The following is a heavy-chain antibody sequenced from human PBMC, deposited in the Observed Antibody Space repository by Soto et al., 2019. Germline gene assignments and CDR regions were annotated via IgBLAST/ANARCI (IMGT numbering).Heavy chain of an antibody. CDR3: ARDLEIVVVPAAMNYYYGMDV. V-gene: IGHV3-33*01. CDR1: GFTFSSYG. J-gene: IGHJ6*02. D-gene: IGHD2-2*01. Sequence: GGSLRLSCAASGFTFSSYGMHWVRQAPGKGLEWVAVIGYDGSNKYYADSVKGRFTISRDNSKNTLYLQMNSLSAEDTAVYYCARDLEIVVVPAAMNYYYGMDVCGQGTTVTVSS. CDR2: IGYDGSNK.